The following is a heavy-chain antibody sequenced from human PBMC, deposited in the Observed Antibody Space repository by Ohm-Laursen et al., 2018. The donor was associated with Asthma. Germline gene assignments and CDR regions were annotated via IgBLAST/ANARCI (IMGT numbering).Heavy chain of an antibody. Sequence: SLRLSCAASEFTFSFYSMNWVRQAPGKGLEWVSYISSSSSTIYYADSVKGRFTISRDNAKNSLYLQMNNLRAEDAAIYYCAREWGGMDVWGPGTTVTVSS. CDR3: AREWGGMDV. D-gene: IGHD3-16*01. V-gene: IGHV3-48*01. J-gene: IGHJ6*02. CDR1: EFTFSFYS. CDR2: ISSSSSTI.